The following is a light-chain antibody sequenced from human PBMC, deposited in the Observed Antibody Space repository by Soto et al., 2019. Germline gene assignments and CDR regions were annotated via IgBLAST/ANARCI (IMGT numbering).Light chain of an antibody. Sequence: EIVLTQSPGTLSLSPGERATLSCRASQSVSSSNLAWYQQKPGQAPRLLIYGASSRATGIPDRFGGSGSGTDFTLTISRLEPEDFAVYYCQQYGSQLTFGGGNKVEIK. CDR3: QQYGSQLT. CDR2: GAS. J-gene: IGKJ4*01. CDR1: QSVSSSN. V-gene: IGKV3-20*01.